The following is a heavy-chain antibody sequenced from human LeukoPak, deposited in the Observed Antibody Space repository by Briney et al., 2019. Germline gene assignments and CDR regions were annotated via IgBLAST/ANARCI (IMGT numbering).Heavy chain of an antibody. Sequence: GGSLRLSCAASGFTFSSYGMHWVRQAPGKGLEWVAFIRYDGSNKYYADSVKGRFTISRDNSKNTLYLQMNSLRAEDTAVYYCAKYHGGTAAAGSWFDPWGQGTLVTVSS. CDR1: GFTFSSYG. V-gene: IGHV3-30*02. CDR3: AKYHGGTAAAGSWFDP. CDR2: IRYDGSNK. D-gene: IGHD6-13*01. J-gene: IGHJ5*02.